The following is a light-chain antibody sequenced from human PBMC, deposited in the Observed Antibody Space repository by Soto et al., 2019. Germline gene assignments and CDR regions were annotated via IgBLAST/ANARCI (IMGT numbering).Light chain of an antibody. J-gene: IGKJ1*01. V-gene: IGKV1-39*01. CDR2: AAS. CDR1: QSISTY. Sequence: DIQMTQSPSSLSASVGDRVSLTCRASQSISTYLNWYQQKPGKAPKLLIYAASSLQSGVPSRFIGSGSGTDFTLTISSLQPEDFATYYCQHYNSYSEAFGQGTKVELK. CDR3: QHYNSYSEA.